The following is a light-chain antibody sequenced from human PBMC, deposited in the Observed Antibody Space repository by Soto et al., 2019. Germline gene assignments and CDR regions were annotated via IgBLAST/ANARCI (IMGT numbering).Light chain of an antibody. Sequence: QSVLTQPPSASGSPGQSVTISCTGTKNDIGGYDFVSWYQHHPGKAPRLIIYEVVQRPSGVPDRFSGSKSGNTASLTVSGLQAADEADYFCKSYAGSNTYVFGSGTQLTVL. CDR1: KNDIGGYDF. CDR2: EVV. J-gene: IGLJ1*01. CDR3: KSYAGSNTYV. V-gene: IGLV2-8*01.